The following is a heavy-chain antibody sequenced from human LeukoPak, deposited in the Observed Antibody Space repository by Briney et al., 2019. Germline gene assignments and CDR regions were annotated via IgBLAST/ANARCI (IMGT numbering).Heavy chain of an antibody. CDR1: GGSLSRGDYY. V-gene: IGHV4-30-4*01. Sequence: SETLSLTCTVSGGSLSRGDYYWGWIRQPPGKGLEWIAYIYFRGSTYNNPSLKSRVTISVDTSKNQFSLKLRSVTAADTAVYYCARVVLSGSSTSCYTYYYYGMDVWGQGTTVTVSS. CDR2: IYFRGST. CDR3: ARVVLSGSSTSCYTYYYYGMDV. D-gene: IGHD2-2*02. J-gene: IGHJ6*02.